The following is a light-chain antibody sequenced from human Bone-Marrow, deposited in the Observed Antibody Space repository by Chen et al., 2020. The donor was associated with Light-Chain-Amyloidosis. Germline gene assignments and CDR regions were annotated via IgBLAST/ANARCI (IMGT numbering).Light chain of an antibody. CDR1: NIGSTS. V-gene: IGLV3-21*02. CDR3: QVWDRSSDRPV. CDR2: DDR. Sequence: SYVLTQPSSVSVAPGQTATIACGGNNIGSTSVHWYQQTPGQAPLLVVYDDRDRPSVIPERWSGSNSGNTATLTISRVEAGDEAVYYCQVWDRSSDRPVFGRGTKLTVL. J-gene: IGLJ3*02.